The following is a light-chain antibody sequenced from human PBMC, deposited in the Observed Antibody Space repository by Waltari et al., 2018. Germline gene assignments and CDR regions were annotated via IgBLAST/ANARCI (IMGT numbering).Light chain of an antibody. CDR1: SSNLGASSY. Sequence: QSLLTQPPSVSGAPGQRVPISCPGSSSNLGASSYVHWYQQLPGTAPKLLIFGDSIRPSGVPDRFSASKSASSASLAIAGLQAEDEADYYCQSYDRGLSAWVFGGGTKLIV. CDR2: GDS. V-gene: IGLV1-40*01. J-gene: IGLJ3*02. CDR3: QSYDRGLSAWV.